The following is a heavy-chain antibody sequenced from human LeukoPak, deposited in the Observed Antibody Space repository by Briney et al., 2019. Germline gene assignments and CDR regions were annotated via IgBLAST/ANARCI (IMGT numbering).Heavy chain of an antibody. CDR1: GYTFTGYY. CDR2: INPNSGGT. D-gene: IGHD2/OR15-2a*01. Sequence: ASVKVSCKASGYTFTGYYMHWVRPAPGQGLEWMGWINPNSGGTNYAQKFQGRVTMTRDTSISTGYMELSRLTSDDTAVYYCARVLDFRWFDPWGQGTLVTVSS. V-gene: IGHV1-2*02. J-gene: IGHJ5*02. CDR3: ARVLDFRWFDP.